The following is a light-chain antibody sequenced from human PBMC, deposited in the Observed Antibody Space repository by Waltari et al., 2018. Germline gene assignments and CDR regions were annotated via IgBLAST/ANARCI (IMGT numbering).Light chain of an antibody. Sequence: EIVMTQSPATLSVSPGERATLSCRASQSVSSNVAWYQQKPGQAPRILIYDASTRATCIPARFSGSGSGTEFTLTLSSMQSEDFAVYYCQQYNNWPLLTCGGGTKVEIK. CDR1: QSVSSN. V-gene: IGKV3-15*01. J-gene: IGKJ4*01. CDR3: QQYNNWPLLT. CDR2: DAS.